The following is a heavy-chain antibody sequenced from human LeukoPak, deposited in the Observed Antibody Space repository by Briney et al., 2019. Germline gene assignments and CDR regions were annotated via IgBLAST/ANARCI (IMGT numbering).Heavy chain of an antibody. V-gene: IGHV3-48*03. CDR2: ISSSGSTI. CDR1: GFTFSSYE. Sequence: GGSLRLSCAASGFTFSSYEMNWVRQAPGKGLEWVSYISSSGSTIYYADSVKGRFTISRDNAKNSLYLQMNSLRAEDTAVYYCARAMLYGDHIDYWGQGTLVTVSS. CDR3: ARAMLYGDHIDY. D-gene: IGHD4-17*01. J-gene: IGHJ4*02.